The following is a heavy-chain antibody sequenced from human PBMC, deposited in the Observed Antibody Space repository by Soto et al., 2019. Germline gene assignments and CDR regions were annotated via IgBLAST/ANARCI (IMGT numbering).Heavy chain of an antibody. CDR3: ARDATFGTKGGSFDI. CDR2: MWYDGTNK. J-gene: IGHJ3*02. Sequence: SLRLSSAAAGVTFRIYSVHWVRQSPGKGLEWVAVMWYDGTNKYYGESVKGRFTISRDNSENTLYLQMNSLRVEDTAVYYCARDATFGTKGGSFDIWGHGTLATVSS. D-gene: IGHD3-16*01. V-gene: IGHV3-33*01. CDR1: GVTFRIYS.